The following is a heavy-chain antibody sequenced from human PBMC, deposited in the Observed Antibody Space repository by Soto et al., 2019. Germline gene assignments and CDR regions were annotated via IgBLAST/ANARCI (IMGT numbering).Heavy chain of an antibody. J-gene: IGHJ4*02. CDR1: GFTFSSYA. Sequence: GGSLRLSCAASGFTFSSYAMSWVRQAPGKGLEWVSAISGSGGSTYYADSVKGRFTISRDNSKNTLYLQMNSLRAEDTAVYYCAKDRGYYDFWSGTRGNYYFDYWGQGTLVTVSS. CDR3: AKDRGYYDFWSGTRGNYYFDY. D-gene: IGHD3-3*01. CDR2: ISGSGGST. V-gene: IGHV3-23*01.